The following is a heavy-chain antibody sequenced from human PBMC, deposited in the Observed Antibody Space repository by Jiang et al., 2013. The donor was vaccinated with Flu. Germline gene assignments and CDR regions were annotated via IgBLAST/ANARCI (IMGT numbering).Heavy chain of an antibody. J-gene: IGHJ1*01. CDR3: ARGNVAYYQH. CDR1: GGSFSGYY. CDR2: INHSGAS. Sequence: YGGSFSGYYRTWIRQSPGRGLEWMGEINHSGASNYNPSLKSRVTMSIDTSKNQFSLRLTSVTAADTAVYYCARGNVAYYQHWGQGTLVTVSS. V-gene: IGHV4-34*01. D-gene: IGHD3-10*02.